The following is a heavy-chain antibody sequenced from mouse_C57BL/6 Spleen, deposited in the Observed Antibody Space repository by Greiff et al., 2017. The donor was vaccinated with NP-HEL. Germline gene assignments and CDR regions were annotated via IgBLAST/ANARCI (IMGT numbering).Heavy chain of an antibody. CDR3: ARNKGGNPYFDY. J-gene: IGHJ2*01. D-gene: IGHD2-1*01. CDR1: GFTFSSYG. CDR2: ISSGGSYT. V-gene: IGHV5-6*01. Sequence: EVKVVESGGDLVKPGGSLKLSCAASGFTFSSYGMSWVRQTPDKRLEWVATISSGGSYTYYPDSVKGRFTISRDNAKNTLYLQMSSLKSEDTPSDYCARNKGGNPYFDYWGQGTTLTVSS.